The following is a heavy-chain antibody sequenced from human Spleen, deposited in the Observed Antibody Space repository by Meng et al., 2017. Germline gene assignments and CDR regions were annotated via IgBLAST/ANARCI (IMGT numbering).Heavy chain of an antibody. D-gene: IGHD7-27*01. Sequence: QLQLQQWGAGLLKPSETLSLTCAVYGGSFSGYYWSWIRQPPGKGLEWIGEINHSGSTNYNPSLKSRVTISVDKSKNQFSLKLSSVTAADTAVYYCARGLGGLLDYWGQGTLVTVSS. V-gene: IGHV4-34*01. CDR2: INHSGST. CDR3: ARGLGGLLDY. CDR1: GGSFSGYY. J-gene: IGHJ4*02.